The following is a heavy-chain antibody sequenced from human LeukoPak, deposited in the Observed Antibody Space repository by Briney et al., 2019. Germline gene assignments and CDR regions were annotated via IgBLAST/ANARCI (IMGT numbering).Heavy chain of an antibody. D-gene: IGHD4-23*01. V-gene: IGHV3-48*03. J-gene: IGHJ4*02. CDR1: GFTFSSYA. Sequence: PGGSLRLSCAASGFTFSSYAMHWVRQAPGKGLEWVSYISSSASTIYYADSVKGRFTISRDNAKNSLYLQMNSLRAEDTAVYYCANSVGDYWGQGTLVTVSS. CDR3: ANSVGDY. CDR2: ISSSASTI.